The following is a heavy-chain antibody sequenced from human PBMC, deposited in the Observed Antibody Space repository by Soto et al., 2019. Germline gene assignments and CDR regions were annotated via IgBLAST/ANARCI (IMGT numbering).Heavy chain of an antibody. J-gene: IGHJ4*02. CDR3: ARSEVEMATITDY. V-gene: IGHV5-10-1*01. Sequence: GESLKISCKGSGYSFTSYWISWVRQMPGKGLEWMGRIDPSDSYTNYSPSFQGHVTISADKFISTAYLQWSSLKASDTAMYYCARSEVEMATITDYWGQGTLVTVSS. CDR2: IDPSDSYT. CDR1: GYSFTSYW. D-gene: IGHD5-12*01.